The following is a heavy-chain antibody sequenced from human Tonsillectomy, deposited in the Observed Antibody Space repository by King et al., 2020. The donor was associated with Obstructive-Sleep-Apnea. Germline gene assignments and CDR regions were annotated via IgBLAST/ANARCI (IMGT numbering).Heavy chain of an antibody. CDR2: IYYSGST. CDR1: GDSISNYY. J-gene: IGHJ6*02. V-gene: IGHV4-59*08. CDR3: ARHEGEDYYGSGRTYYYGMDV. Sequence: VPLQESGPGLVKPSETLSLTCTVSGDSISNYYWSWIRQSPGKGLEWIGYIYYSGSTKYNPSLKSRVTMAVDTSKNQFSLNLNSLTAADTAVYYCARHEGEDYYGSGRTYYYGMDVWGQGTTVTVSS. D-gene: IGHD3-10*01.